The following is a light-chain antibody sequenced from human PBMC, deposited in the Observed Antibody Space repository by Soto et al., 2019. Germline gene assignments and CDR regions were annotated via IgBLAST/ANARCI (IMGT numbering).Light chain of an antibody. CDR2: LGS. CDR1: QSLLHSNGYNY. V-gene: IGKV2-28*01. Sequence: DIVMTQSPLSLPVTPGEPASISCRSGQSLLHSNGYNYLDWYLQKPGQSPQLLIYLGSNRASGVPDRFSGSGSGTDCTLKISRVEAEDVGVYYCMQALQTPPTFGGGTKVDIK. CDR3: MQALQTPPT. J-gene: IGKJ4*01.